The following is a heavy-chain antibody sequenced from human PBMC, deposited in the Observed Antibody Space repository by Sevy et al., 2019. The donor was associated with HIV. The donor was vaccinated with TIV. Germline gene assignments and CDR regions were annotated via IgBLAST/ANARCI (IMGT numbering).Heavy chain of an antibody. CDR2: ISSSGSTI. D-gene: IGHD4-17*01. CDR1: GFTFSDYY. J-gene: IGHJ4*02. V-gene: IGHV3-11*01. Sequence: GGFLRLSCAASGFTFSDYYMSWIRQAPGKGLEWVSYISSSGSTIYYADSVKGRFTISRDNAKNSLYLQMNSLRAEDTAVYYCARVRDYGDYARVWGQGTLVTVSS. CDR3: ARVRDYGDYARV.